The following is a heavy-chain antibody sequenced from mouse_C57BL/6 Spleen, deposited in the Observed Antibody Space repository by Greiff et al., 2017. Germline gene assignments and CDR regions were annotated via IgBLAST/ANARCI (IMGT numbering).Heavy chain of an antibody. D-gene: IGHD1-1*01. CDR2: INPGSGGT. CDR3: ARSDYYGSSSFAY. J-gene: IGHJ3*01. CDR1: GYAFTNYL. Sequence: VQLQQSGAELVRPGTSVKVSCKASGYAFTNYLIEWVKQRPGQGLEWIGVINPGSGGTNYNEKFKGKATLTADKSSSTAYMQLSSLTSEDSAVYCCARSDYYGSSSFAYWGQGTLVTVSA. V-gene: IGHV1-54*01.